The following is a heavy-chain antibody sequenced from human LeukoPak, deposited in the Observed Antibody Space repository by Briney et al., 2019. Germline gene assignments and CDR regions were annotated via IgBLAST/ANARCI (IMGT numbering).Heavy chain of an antibody. D-gene: IGHD2-2*02. V-gene: IGHV3-43D*03. CDR3: AKGQYQLLYFYFDY. CDR1: GFTFDDYA. J-gene: IGHJ4*02. CDR2: ISWDGGST. Sequence: GGSLRLSCAASGFTFDDYAMHWVRQAPGKGLELVSLISWDGGSTYYADSVKGRFTISRDNSKNSLYLQMNSLRAEDTALYYCAKGQYQLLYFYFDYWGQGTLVTVSS.